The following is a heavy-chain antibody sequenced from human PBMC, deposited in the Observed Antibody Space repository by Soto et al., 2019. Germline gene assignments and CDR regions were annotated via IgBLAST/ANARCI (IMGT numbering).Heavy chain of an antibody. D-gene: IGHD4-4*01. Sequence: GASVKVSCKGSGYIMTTYGVSWVRQAPGQGLEWVGWISAYNDHTNYAQKFQGRVTMTTDTSTSTAYMELRSLRSDDTAVYYCARDVRTITTRLDLWG. CDR3: ARDVRTITTRLDL. J-gene: IGHJ2*01. CDR1: GYIMTTYG. V-gene: IGHV1-18*01. CDR2: ISAYNDHT.